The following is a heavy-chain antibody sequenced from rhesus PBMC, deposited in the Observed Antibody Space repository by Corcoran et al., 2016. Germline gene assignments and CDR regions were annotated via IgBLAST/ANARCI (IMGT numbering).Heavy chain of an antibody. J-gene: IGHJ4*01. V-gene: IGHV4-173*01. CDR2: ISGSGGST. Sequence: QLQLQESGPGLVKPSETLSLTCAVSGGSISSNYWSWIRQPPGKGLGWIGRISGSGGSTYYNPSLKSRVNISTDTSKNQFSLKLSSVTDADTAVYYCAILQAYYFDYWGQGVLVTVSS. D-gene: IGHD1-44*01. CDR1: GGSISSNY. CDR3: AILQAYYFDY.